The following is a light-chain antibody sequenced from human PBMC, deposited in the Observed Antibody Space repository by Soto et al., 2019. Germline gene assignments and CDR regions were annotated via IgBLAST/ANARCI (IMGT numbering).Light chain of an antibody. V-gene: IGKV3-15*01. CDR1: QSIGFK. Sequence: EVVMTQSPATLSVSPGERATLSCRASQSIGFKLAWYQQKPGQAPRLLIYGASTRATGIPARFSGSGSGTEFTLTISSLQPDDFATYYCQQYRSYWTFGQGTKVDIK. CDR2: GAS. J-gene: IGKJ1*01. CDR3: QQYRSYWT.